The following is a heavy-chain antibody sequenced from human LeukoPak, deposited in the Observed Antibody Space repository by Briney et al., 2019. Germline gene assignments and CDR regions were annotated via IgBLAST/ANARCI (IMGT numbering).Heavy chain of an antibody. CDR3: ARDYEIY. J-gene: IGHJ4*02. D-gene: IGHD5-12*01. Sequence: GGSLRLSCAGSGFTFSSYAMSWVRQAPGKGLEWVSSISSSSSYIYYGDSVKGRFTISRDNAKDSLYLQMNSLRAEDTAVYYCARDYEIYWGQGTLVTVSS. CDR2: ISSSSSYI. V-gene: IGHV3-21*01. CDR1: GFTFSSYA.